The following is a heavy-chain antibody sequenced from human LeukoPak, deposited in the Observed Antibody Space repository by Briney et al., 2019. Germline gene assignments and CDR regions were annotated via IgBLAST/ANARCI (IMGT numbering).Heavy chain of an antibody. CDR1: GGSISSSNYY. D-gene: IGHD3-22*01. CDR2: IYYSGST. V-gene: IGHV4-39*01. J-gene: IGHJ4*02. Sequence: SETLSLTCTVSGGSISSSNYYWGWTRQPPGKGLEWIGSIYYSGSTYYNPSLKSRVTISVDSSKNQFSLKLSSVTAADTAVYYCARLLRFYYDSSGYNPLYFDYWGQGTLVTVSS. CDR3: ARLLRFYYDSSGYNPLYFDY.